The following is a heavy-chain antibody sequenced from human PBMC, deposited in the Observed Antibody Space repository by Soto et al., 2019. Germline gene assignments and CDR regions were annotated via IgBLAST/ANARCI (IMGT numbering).Heavy chain of an antibody. CDR3: AGVLRCGGWLRSGCGAFDI. Sequence: SETLSLTCTVSGGSISSYYWSWIRQPPGKGLEWIGYIYYSGSTNYNPSLKSRVTISVDTSKNQFSLKLSSVTAADPAVYYCAGVLRCGGWLRSGCGAFDIWGQGTMVTVSS. CDR2: IYYSGST. V-gene: IGHV4-59*01. J-gene: IGHJ3*02. CDR1: GGSISSYY. D-gene: IGHD5-12*01.